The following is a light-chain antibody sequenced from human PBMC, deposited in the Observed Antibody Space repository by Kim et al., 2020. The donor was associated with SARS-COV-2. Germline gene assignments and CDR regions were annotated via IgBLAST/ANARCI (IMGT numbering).Light chain of an antibody. Sequence: ASVGDRVSITCRASQSISTYLSWYQQKPGKAPNLLISGASSLQRGVPSRFSGSGSGTDFTLTIISLQPEDFAIYYCHQSYSTPRTFGQGTKVDIK. CDR1: QSISTY. J-gene: IGKJ1*01. CDR3: HQSYSTPRT. V-gene: IGKV1-39*01. CDR2: GAS.